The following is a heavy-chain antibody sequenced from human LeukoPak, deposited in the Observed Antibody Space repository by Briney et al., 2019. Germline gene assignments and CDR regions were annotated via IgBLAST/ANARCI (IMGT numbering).Heavy chain of an antibody. D-gene: IGHD4-17*01. J-gene: IGHJ4*02. CDR2: IQYDGSNE. Sequence: PGGSLRLSCAASRFTFSSYGMHWVRQAPGKGLEWVAYIQYDGSNEQYADSVKGRFSISRDSSKNILYLQMNSLRAEDTAVYYCAREFYGDYGYYFDYWGQGTLVTVSS. V-gene: IGHV3-30*02. CDR3: AREFYGDYGYYFDY. CDR1: RFTFSSYG.